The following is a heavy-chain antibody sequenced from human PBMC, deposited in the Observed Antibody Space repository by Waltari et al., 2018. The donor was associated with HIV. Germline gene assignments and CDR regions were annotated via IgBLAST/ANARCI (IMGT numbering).Heavy chain of an antibody. D-gene: IGHD1-1*01. V-gene: IGHV3-30*18. CDR2: ISFDGTNK. J-gene: IGHJ6*02. Sequence: QVQLVESGGGVVQPGRSLRLSCAASGFIFNNFGFLWVRQAPGTGLEWVAVISFDGTNKYYADSVKGRFTVSRDKSKNTLFLQMNSLRAEDTALYYCAKDSAGATSYYYYVMDVWGQGTTVTVSS. CDR1: GFIFNNFG. CDR3: AKDSAGATSYYYYVMDV.